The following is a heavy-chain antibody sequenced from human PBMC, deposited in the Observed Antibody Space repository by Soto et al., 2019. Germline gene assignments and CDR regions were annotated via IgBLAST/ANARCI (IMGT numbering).Heavy chain of an antibody. CDR1: GFTFSSYG. D-gene: IGHD6-13*01. CDR2: ISYDGSNK. Sequence: PGGSLRLSCAASGFTFSSYGMHWVRQAPGKGLEWVAVISYDGSNKYYADSVKGRFTISRGNSKNTLYLQMNSLRAEDTAVYYCAKDWAGSSWYTDYWGQGTLVTVSS. V-gene: IGHV3-30*18. CDR3: AKDWAGSSWYTDY. J-gene: IGHJ4*02.